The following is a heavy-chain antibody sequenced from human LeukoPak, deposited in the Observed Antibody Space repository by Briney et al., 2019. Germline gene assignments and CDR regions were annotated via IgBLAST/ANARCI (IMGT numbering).Heavy chain of an antibody. CDR2: ISSSSSYI. J-gene: IGHJ4*02. D-gene: IGHD1-7*01. CDR3: ARGSGTGTTGQVDY. Sequence: GGSLRLSCAASGFTFSSYSMNWVRQAPGKGLEWVSSISSSSSYIYYADSVKGRFTISRDNAKNSLYLQINSLRAEDTAVYYCARGSGTGTTGQVDYWGQGTLVTVSS. CDR1: GFTFSSYS. V-gene: IGHV3-21*01.